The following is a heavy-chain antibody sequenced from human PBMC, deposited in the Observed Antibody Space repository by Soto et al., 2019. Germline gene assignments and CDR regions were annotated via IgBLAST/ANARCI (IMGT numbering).Heavy chain of an antibody. Sequence: PSETLSLTCAVYGGSFSGYYWSWIRQPPGKGLEWIGEINHSGSTNYNPSLKSRVTISVDTSKNQFSLKLSSVTAADTAVYYCARGVQYSSSNNWFDPWGQGTLVTVSS. V-gene: IGHV4-34*01. J-gene: IGHJ5*02. CDR2: INHSGST. D-gene: IGHD6-6*01. CDR3: ARGVQYSSSNNWFDP. CDR1: GGSFSGYY.